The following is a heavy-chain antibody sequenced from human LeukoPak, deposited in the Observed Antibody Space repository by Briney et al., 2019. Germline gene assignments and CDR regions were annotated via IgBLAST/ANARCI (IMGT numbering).Heavy chain of an antibody. CDR1: GFTVSSNF. D-gene: IGHD3-10*01. V-gene: IGHV3-21*01. CDR3: AIDLYASGSRTTDLDY. CDR2: IGSGSSYL. J-gene: IGHJ4*02. Sequence: GGSLRLSCAASGFTVSSNFMSWVRQAPGKGLEWVSSIGSGSSYLFYADSVKGRFTISRDNARDSLYLQMNSLRVEDTAVYYCAIDLYASGSRTTDLDYWGQGTLVTVSS.